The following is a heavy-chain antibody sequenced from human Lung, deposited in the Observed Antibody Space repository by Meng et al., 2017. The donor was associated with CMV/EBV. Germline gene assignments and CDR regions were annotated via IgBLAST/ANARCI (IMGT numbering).Heavy chain of an antibody. CDR3: ARLYCSGGSCYTIDY. Sequence: VQLVQSGSYLKKPGLSVKVFCKASGYTFTSYAMNWVRQAPGQGLEWMGWINTNTGNPTYAQGFTGRFVFSLDTSVSTAYLQISSLKAADTAVYYCARLYCSGGSCYTIDYWGQGTLVTASS. D-gene: IGHD2-15*01. CDR1: GYTFTSYA. CDR2: INTNTGNP. J-gene: IGHJ4*02. V-gene: IGHV7-4-1*02.